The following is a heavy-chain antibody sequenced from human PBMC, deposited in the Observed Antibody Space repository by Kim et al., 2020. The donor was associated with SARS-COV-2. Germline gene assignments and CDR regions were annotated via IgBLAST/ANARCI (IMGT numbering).Heavy chain of an antibody. J-gene: IGHJ2*01. CDR2: IYYSGST. Sequence: SETLSLTCTVSGGSISSSSYYWGWIRQPPGKGLEWIGSIYYSGSTYYNPSLKSRVTISVDTSKNQFSLKLSSVTAADTAVYYCARDLRGYYYDSSGSYW. CDR1: GGSISSSSYY. D-gene: IGHD3-22*01. V-gene: IGHV4-39*07. CDR3: ARDLRGYYYDSSGSYW.